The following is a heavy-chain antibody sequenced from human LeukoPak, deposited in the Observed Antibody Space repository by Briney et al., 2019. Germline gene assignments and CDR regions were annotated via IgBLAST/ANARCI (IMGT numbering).Heavy chain of an antibody. D-gene: IGHD3-9*01. J-gene: IGHJ3*02. Sequence: SETLSLTCAVYGGSFSGYYWSWIRQPPGKGLEWIGEINHSGSTNYNPSLKSRVTISVDTSKNQFSLKLSSVTAADTAVYYCARGIDEYYDILTGHDAFDIWGQGTMVTVSS. CDR1: GGSFSGYY. CDR2: INHSGST. CDR3: ARGIDEYYDILTGHDAFDI. V-gene: IGHV4-34*01.